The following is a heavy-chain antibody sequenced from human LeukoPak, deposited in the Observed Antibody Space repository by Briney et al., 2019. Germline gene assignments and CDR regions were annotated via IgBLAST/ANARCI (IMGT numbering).Heavy chain of an antibody. J-gene: IGHJ4*02. Sequence: GGSLRLPCAASGFTFSSYEMNWVRQAPGKGLEWVSYISSSGSTIYYADSVKGRFTISRDNAKNSLYLQMNSLRAEDTAVYYCARVVSSGWYSDYWGQGTLVTVSS. CDR1: GFTFSSYE. CDR2: ISSSGSTI. CDR3: ARVVSSGWYSDY. D-gene: IGHD6-19*01. V-gene: IGHV3-48*03.